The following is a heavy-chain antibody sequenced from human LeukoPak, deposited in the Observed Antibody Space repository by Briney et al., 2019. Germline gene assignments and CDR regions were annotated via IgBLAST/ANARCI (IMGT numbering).Heavy chain of an antibody. D-gene: IGHD4-17*01. V-gene: IGHV4-59*08. Sequence: SSETLSLTCTVSGGSIFSYYWSWIRQSPGKGLEWIGYIYYSGSTNYNPSLKSRVTISVDTSKNQFSLKLSSVTAADTAVYYCARVPYGDYEIGDYWGQGTLVTVSS. J-gene: IGHJ4*02. CDR1: GGSIFSYY. CDR3: ARVPYGDYEIGDY. CDR2: IYYSGST.